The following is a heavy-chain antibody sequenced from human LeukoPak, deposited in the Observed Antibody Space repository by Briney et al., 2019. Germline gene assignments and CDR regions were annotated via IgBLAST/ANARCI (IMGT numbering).Heavy chain of an antibody. D-gene: IGHD3-10*01. Sequence: GGSLRLSCAASGFTFSSYGMHWVRQAPGKGLEWVAFIRYVGSNKYYADSVKGRFTISRDNSKNTLYLQMNSLRAEDTAVYYCAKEPGFGPTNDYWGQGTLVTVSS. CDR3: AKEPGFGPTNDY. CDR2: IRYVGSNK. V-gene: IGHV3-30*02. CDR1: GFTFSSYG. J-gene: IGHJ4*02.